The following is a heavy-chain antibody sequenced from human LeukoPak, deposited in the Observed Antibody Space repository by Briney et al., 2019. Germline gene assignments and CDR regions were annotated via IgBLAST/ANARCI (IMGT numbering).Heavy chain of an antibody. Sequence: PGGSLRLSCAASGFTFSSYGMHWVRQAPGKGLEWVALIWYDGGNKYYADSVKGRFTISRDNSKTTLYLQMNSLTAEDTAVYYCARDIEEGRGDLRLGFDSWGQGTLVTVSS. V-gene: IGHV3-33*01. D-gene: IGHD7-27*01. CDR3: ARDIEEGRGDLRLGFDS. J-gene: IGHJ4*02. CDR1: GFTFSSYG. CDR2: IWYDGGNK.